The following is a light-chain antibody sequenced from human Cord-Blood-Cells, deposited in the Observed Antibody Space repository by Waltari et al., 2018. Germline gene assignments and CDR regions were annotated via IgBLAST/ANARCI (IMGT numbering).Light chain of an antibody. V-gene: IGKV3-15*01. Sequence: EIVITQSAATLSVSQGERAPLSCRASQSVSSNLAWYQQKPGQAPRLLIYGASTRATGIPARFSGSGSGTEFTLTISSLQSEDFAVYYCQQYNNWPLTFGGGTKVEIK. CDR3: QQYNNWPLT. CDR1: QSVSSN. CDR2: GAS. J-gene: IGKJ4*01.